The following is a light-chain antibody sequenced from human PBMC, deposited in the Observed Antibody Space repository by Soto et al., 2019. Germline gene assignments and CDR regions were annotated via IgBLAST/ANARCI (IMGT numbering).Light chain of an antibody. Sequence: DIQMTQSPSFLSASVGDRVTISCRASQAINTYLNWYQQKPGKAPKLLIYGTSDLQNGVPSRFTGGGSGTDFTLTIRSLQPEDFATSYCHQSYSPLLITFGQGTRLEV. V-gene: IGKV1-39*01. J-gene: IGKJ5*01. CDR1: QAINTY. CDR2: GTS. CDR3: HQSYSPLLIT.